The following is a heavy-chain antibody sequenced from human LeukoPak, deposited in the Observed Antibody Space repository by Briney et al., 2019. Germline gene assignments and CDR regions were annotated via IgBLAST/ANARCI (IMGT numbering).Heavy chain of an antibody. Sequence: SETLSLTCTVSGGSISSSSYYWGWIRQPPGKGLEWVGSIYYSGSTYYNPSLKSRVTISVDTSKNQFSLKLSSVTAADTAVYYCARHFRAGLVVAVPAATKFDYWGQGTLVTVSS. J-gene: IGHJ4*02. CDR2: IYYSGST. D-gene: IGHD2-2*01. CDR3: ARHFRAGLVVAVPAATKFDY. V-gene: IGHV4-39*01. CDR1: GGSISSSSYY.